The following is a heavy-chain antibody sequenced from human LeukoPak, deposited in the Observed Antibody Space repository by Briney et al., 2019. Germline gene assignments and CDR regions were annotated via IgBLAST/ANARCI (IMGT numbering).Heavy chain of an antibody. CDR3: ARLGTDYYGSGIHP. Sequence: SETLSLTCTVSGGSISSYYWSWIRQPPGKGLEWIGYIYCSGSTNYNPSLKSRVTISVDTSKNQFSLKLSSVTAADTAVYYCARLGTDYYGSGIHPWGQGTLVTVSS. V-gene: IGHV4-59*08. CDR2: IYCSGST. CDR1: GGSISSYY. D-gene: IGHD3-10*01. J-gene: IGHJ5*02.